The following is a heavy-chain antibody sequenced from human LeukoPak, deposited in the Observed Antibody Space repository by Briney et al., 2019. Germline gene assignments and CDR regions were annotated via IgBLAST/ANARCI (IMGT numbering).Heavy chain of an antibody. D-gene: IGHD3-3*01. V-gene: IGHV4-39*07. CDR3: ARETEWLFAYYYYYYMDV. CDR2: IYYSGST. Sequence: SETLSLTCTVSGGSISSSSYYWGWIRQPPGKGLEWIGSIYYSGSTYYNPSLKSRVTISVDTSKNQFSLKLSSVTAADTAVYYCARETEWLFAYYYYYYMDVWGKGTTVTVSS. J-gene: IGHJ6*03. CDR1: GGSISSSSYY.